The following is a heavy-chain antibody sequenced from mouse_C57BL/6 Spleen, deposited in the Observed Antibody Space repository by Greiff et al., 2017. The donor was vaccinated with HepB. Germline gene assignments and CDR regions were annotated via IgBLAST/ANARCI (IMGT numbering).Heavy chain of an antibody. Sequence: EVQLVESGPGLVKPSQSLSLTCSVTGYSITSGYYWNWIRQFPGNKLEWMGYISYDGSNNYNPSLKNRISITRDTSKNQFFLKLNSVTTEDTATYYCARGDGGPWFAYWGQGTLVTVSA. J-gene: IGHJ3*01. D-gene: IGHD2-3*01. CDR1: GYSITSGYY. V-gene: IGHV3-6*01. CDR2: ISYDGSN. CDR3: ARGDGGPWFAY.